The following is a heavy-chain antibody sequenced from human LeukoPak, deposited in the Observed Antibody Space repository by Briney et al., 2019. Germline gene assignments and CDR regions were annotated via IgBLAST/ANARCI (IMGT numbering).Heavy chain of an antibody. CDR2: INPNSGGT. J-gene: IGHJ4*02. Sequence: ASVTVSCKASGYIFTGYYMHWVRQAPGQGLEWMGWINPNSGGTNYAQKFQGRVTMTSDTSISTAYMELSGLRSDDTAVYYCARAAGSDSRDYFDYWGQGTLVTVSS. D-gene: IGHD2-21*02. CDR3: ARAAGSDSRDYFDY. V-gene: IGHV1-2*02. CDR1: GYIFTGYY.